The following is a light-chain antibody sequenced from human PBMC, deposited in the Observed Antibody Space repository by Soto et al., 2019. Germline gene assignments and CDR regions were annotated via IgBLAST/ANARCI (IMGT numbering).Light chain of an antibody. CDR3: QQLNDYPPMFT. Sequence: DIQLTQSPSFLSASVVDRATITCLASQGIGSYLAWFQQKPGKAPKLLIYEASTLQSGVPSRFSGSESGTEFTLTISSLQPEDFATYYCQQLNDYPPMFTFGPGTKVDIK. CDR2: EAS. CDR1: QGIGSY. V-gene: IGKV1-9*01. J-gene: IGKJ3*01.